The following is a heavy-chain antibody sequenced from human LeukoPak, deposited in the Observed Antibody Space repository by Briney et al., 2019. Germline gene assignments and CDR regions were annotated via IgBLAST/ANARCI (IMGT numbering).Heavy chain of an antibody. V-gene: IGHV4-34*01. CDR2: INHSGST. CDR1: GGSFSGYY. Sequence: SETLSLTCAVYGGSFSGYYWSWIRQPPGKGLERIGEINHSGSTNYNPSLKSRVTISVDTSKNQFSLKLSSVTAADTAVYYCARAGYCTSTSCAKLFDPWGQGTLVNVSS. D-gene: IGHD2-2*01. CDR3: ARAGYCTSTSCAKLFDP. J-gene: IGHJ5*02.